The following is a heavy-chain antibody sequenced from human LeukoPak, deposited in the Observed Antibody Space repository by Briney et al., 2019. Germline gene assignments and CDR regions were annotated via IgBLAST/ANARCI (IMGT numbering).Heavy chain of an antibody. CDR2: INPSGGST. Sequence: ASVKVSCTASGYTFTSYYMHWVRQAPGQGLEWMGIINPSGGSTSYAQKFQGRVTMTRDTSTSTVYMELSSLRSEDTAVYYCARDIVVVPAAMYSLYYYYYYMDVWGKGTTVTVSS. CDR1: GYTFTSYY. J-gene: IGHJ6*03. V-gene: IGHV1-46*01. D-gene: IGHD2-2*01. CDR3: ARDIVVVPAAMYSLYYYYYYMDV.